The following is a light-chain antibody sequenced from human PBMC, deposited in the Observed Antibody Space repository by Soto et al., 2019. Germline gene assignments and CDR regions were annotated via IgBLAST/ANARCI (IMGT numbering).Light chain of an antibody. J-gene: IGLJ1*01. V-gene: IGLV3-21*02. CDR3: QVWDTSSDHYV. Sequence: SNELTQSPSVSVAPGQTARITCGGNTIGSKSVHWYQQRPGQAPVLVVYDDTDRPSGIPERFSGSNSGNTATLTIIRVEAGDEADYYCQVWDTSSDHYVFGTGTKVTVL. CDR1: TIGSKS. CDR2: DDT.